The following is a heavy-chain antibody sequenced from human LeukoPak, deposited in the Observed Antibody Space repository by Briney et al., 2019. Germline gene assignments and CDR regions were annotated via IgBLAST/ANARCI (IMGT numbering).Heavy chain of an antibody. CDR3: ARDFTL. Sequence: PGGSLRLSCAASGFTFSYYGMHWVRQAPGKGLEWVSGISGSGDNTYYADSVKGRFTISRDNAKNSLYLQMNSLRAEDTSVYYCARDFTLWGQGTLVTVSS. CDR1: GFTFSYYG. CDR2: ISGSGDNT. J-gene: IGHJ4*02. V-gene: IGHV3-21*01. D-gene: IGHD3-16*01.